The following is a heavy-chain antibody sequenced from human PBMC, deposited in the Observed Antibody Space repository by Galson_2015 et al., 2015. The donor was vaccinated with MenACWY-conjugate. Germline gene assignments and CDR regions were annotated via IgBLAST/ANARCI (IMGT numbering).Heavy chain of an antibody. CDR3: AKDLGIAAAGTVY. CDR1: GFAFGNLA. Sequence: SLRLSCAASGFAFGNLAMSWVRQAPGKGLEWVSSVSDGGGNTYYADSVKGRFTISRDNSKNTLYLQMNSLRAEDTALYYCAKDLGIAAAGTVYWGQGTLVTVSS. CDR2: VSDGGGNT. V-gene: IGHV3-23*01. J-gene: IGHJ4*02. D-gene: IGHD6-13*01.